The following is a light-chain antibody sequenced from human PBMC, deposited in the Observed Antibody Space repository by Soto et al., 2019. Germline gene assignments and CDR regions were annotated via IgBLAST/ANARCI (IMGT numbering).Light chain of an antibody. J-gene: IGKJ5*01. CDR3: QQLNSYPIT. CDR2: AAS. V-gene: IGKV1-9*01. Sequence: DIQMTQSPSSLSASVGDRVTITCQASQDISNYLNWYQQKPGKAPKXLIYAASTLQRGVPSRFSGSGSGTEFTLTISSLQPEDFATYYCQQLNSYPITFGQGTRLEIK. CDR1: QDISNY.